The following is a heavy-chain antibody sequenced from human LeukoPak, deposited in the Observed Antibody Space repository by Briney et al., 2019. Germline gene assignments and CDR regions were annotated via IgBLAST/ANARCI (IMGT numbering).Heavy chain of an antibody. CDR1: GFTFSSYV. J-gene: IGHJ4*02. CDR2: ISAGGGAT. Sequence: GGSLRLSCAASGFTFSSYVIRWVRQAPGKGLECVSSISAGGGATYYADSVKGRFAISRDNSKNTLYLQMNSLRAEDTAVYYCTRGFGGAFDYWGQGTLVTVSS. D-gene: IGHD3-10*01. CDR3: TRGFGGAFDY. V-gene: IGHV3-23*01.